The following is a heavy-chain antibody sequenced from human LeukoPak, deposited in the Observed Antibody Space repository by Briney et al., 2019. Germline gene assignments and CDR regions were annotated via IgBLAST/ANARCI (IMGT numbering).Heavy chain of an antibody. Sequence: ASVKVSCKASGYTFTGYYIHWVRQAPGQGLEWMGWINPNSGGTNYAQKFQGRVTMTRDTSISTAYMELSRLTSDDTAVYYCVFLTVGANVYWGQGTLVTVSS. CDR2: INPNSGGT. CDR1: GYTFTGYY. D-gene: IGHD1-26*01. V-gene: IGHV1-2*02. CDR3: VFLTVGANVY. J-gene: IGHJ4*02.